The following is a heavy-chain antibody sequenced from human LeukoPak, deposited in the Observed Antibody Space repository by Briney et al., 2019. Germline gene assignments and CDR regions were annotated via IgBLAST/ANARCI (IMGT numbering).Heavy chain of an antibody. D-gene: IGHD3-22*01. J-gene: IGHJ4*02. Sequence: ASVKVSCKASGYTFTGYYMHWVRQAPGQGLEWMGWINPNSGGTNYAQKFQGRVTMTGDTSISTAYMELSRLRSDDTAVYYCARVSSYYDSRDYWGQGTLVTVSS. V-gene: IGHV1-2*02. CDR1: GYTFTGYY. CDR3: ARVSSYYDSRDY. CDR2: INPNSGGT.